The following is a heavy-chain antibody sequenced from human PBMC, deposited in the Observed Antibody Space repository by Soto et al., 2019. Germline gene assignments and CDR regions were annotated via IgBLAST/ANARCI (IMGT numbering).Heavy chain of an antibody. J-gene: IGHJ5*02. Sequence: GGSLRLSCAASGFTFIDYYMSWIRQAPGKGLEWVSYISSSSSYTNYADSVKGRFTISRDNAKNSLYLQMNSLRAEDTAVYYCARVPLSGSSWYVPQGGYWFDPWGQGTLVTVSS. CDR3: ARVPLSGSSWYVPQGGYWFDP. D-gene: IGHD6-13*01. CDR1: GFTFIDYY. V-gene: IGHV3-11*06. CDR2: ISSSSSYT.